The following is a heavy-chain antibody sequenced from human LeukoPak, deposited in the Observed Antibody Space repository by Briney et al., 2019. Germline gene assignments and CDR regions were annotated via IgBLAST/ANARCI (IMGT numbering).Heavy chain of an antibody. CDR1: GGSFSGYY. D-gene: IGHD2-21*02. V-gene: IGHV4-34*01. CDR2: INHSGST. J-gene: IGHJ6*03. Sequence: SETLSLTCAVYGGSFSGYYWSWIRQPPGKGLEWVGEINHSGSTNYNPSLKSRVTISVDTSKNQFSLKLGSVTAADTAVYYCARAVVVTAIHYYYYYYMDVWGKGTTVTVSS. CDR3: ARAVVVTAIHYYYYYYMDV.